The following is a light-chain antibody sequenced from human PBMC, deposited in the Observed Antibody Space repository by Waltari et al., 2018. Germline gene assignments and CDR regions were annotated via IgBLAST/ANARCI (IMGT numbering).Light chain of an antibody. V-gene: IGLV2-14*01. Sequence: QSALTQPASVSGSPGQSITISCTGTSSDVGGYNHVSWYQQHPGTAPKLMIFDVSYRPSGVSTRFSCTKSGNTASLTISGLQAEDEADYYCSSYTSSNTLVFGGGTKLTVL. CDR1: SSDVGGYNH. J-gene: IGLJ3*02. CDR2: DVS. CDR3: SSYTSSNTLV.